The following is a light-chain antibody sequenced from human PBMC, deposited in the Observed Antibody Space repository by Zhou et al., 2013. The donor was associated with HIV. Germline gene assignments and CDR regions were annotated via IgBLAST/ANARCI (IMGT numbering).Light chain of an antibody. Sequence: DIQMTQSPSSLSASIGDRVTITCRASQSINSYLNWYQHKPGKAPKLLIYGSSNLQSGVPSRFSGSGSGTEFTLSINSLQPEDFATYYCQQSHSSPPTFGQGTRTGN. CDR1: QSINSY. V-gene: IGKV1-39*01. J-gene: IGKJ5*01. CDR3: QQSHSSPPT. CDR2: GSS.